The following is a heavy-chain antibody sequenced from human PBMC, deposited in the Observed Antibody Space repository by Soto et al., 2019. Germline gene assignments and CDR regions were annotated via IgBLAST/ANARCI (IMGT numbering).Heavy chain of an antibody. D-gene: IGHD2-2*01. Sequence: ASVKVSCKASGYTFSSYYMHWVRQAPGQGLEWMGLINPSGGRTNYAHNFQGRVTMTRDTSTSTVYMELRSLRSDDTAVYYCARGRYCSSTSCYQRGEYFQHWGRG. V-gene: IGHV1-46*01. J-gene: IGHJ1*01. CDR3: ARGRYCSSTSCYQRGEYFQH. CDR2: INPSGGRT. CDR1: GYTFSSYY.